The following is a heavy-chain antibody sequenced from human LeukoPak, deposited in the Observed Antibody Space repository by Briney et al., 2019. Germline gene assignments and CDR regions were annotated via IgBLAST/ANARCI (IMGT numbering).Heavy chain of an antibody. D-gene: IGHD4-23*01. CDR3: ASPSTVVTPRGAFDI. J-gene: IGHJ3*02. CDR1: GFTFSSYE. CDR2: ISSSGSTI. Sequence: GGSLRLSCAASGFTFSSYEMNWVRQAPGKGLEWVSYISSSGSTIYYADSVKGRFTISRDNAKNSLYLQMNSLRAEDTAVYYCASPSTVVTPRGAFDIWGQGTMVTVSS. V-gene: IGHV3-48*03.